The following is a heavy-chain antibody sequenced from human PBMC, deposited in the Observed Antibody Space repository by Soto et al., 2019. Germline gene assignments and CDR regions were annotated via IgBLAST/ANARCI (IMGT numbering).Heavy chain of an antibody. V-gene: IGHV1-18*01. CDR1: GYTFTNFG. CDR3: ARVIPGAEAWFDP. CDR2: ISAYTDDP. Sequence: QVQLLQSAAEVKKPGASVKVSCKASGYTFTNFGVTWVRQAPGQGLEWMGWISAYTDDPNYAQKFQGRVTMTIATSTSTAYMDLRSLTSDDTAVYYCARVIPGAEAWFDPWGQGTLVTVSS. J-gene: IGHJ5*02. D-gene: IGHD2-2*01.